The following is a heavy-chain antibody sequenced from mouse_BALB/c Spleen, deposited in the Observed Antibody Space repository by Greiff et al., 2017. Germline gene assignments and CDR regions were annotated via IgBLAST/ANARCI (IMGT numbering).Heavy chain of an antibody. V-gene: IGHV1-15*01. D-gene: IGHD2-5*01. CDR1: GYTFTDYE. J-gene: IGHJ4*01. CDR2: IDPETGGT. CDR3: ARGARSNYPPAMDY. Sequence: QVQLKQSGAELVRPGASVTLSCKASGYTFTDYEMHWVKQTPVHGLEWIGAIDPETGGTAYNQKFKGKATLTEDKSSSTVYMELRSLTSEDSAVYYCARGARSNYPPAMDYWGQGTSVTVSS.